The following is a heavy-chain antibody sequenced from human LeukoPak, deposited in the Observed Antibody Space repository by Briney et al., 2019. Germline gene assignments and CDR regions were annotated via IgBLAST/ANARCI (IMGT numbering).Heavy chain of an antibody. CDR2: ISPNIGGI. V-gene: IGHV1-2*02. Sequence: ASVKVSCKASGYTFSDFYIHWVRQAPGQGLEWMGWISPNIGGIDYAQRFHGRVTLTRDTSISTAYMELRSLGYDDTAVYFCARGGKGLQLIGSFYDAWGQGTLVTVSS. CDR3: ARGGKGLQLIGSFYDA. CDR1: GYTFSDFY. J-gene: IGHJ4*02. D-gene: IGHD2/OR15-2a*01.